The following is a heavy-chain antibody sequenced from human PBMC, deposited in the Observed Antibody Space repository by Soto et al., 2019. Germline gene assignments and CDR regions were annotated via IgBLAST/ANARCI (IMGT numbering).Heavy chain of an antibody. V-gene: IGHV4-30-2*01. CDR1: GGSISSGGYS. Sequence: SETLSLTCAVSGGSISSGGYSLSWIRQPPGKGLEWIGYIYHSGSTYYNPSLRSRVTISVDRSKNQFSLKLSSVTAADTAVYYCARGGTYDSSCYDLDYWVQGPLVTVSP. D-gene: IGHD3-22*01. J-gene: IGHJ4*02. CDR2: IYHSGST. CDR3: ARGGTYDSSCYDLDY.